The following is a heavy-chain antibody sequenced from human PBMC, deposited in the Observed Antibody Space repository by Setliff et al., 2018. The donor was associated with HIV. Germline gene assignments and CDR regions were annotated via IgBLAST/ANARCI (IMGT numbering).Heavy chain of an antibody. CDR1: GFSLSKSGMC. J-gene: IGHJ6*03. Sequence: SGPTLVNPTQTLTLTCTFSGFSLSKSGMCVSWIRQPPGKALEWLARIDWDDDKYYSTSLKTRLTISKDTSKNQVVLKMTNVDPVDTATYYCAHSPRRGYSYGSYYYYYYYVDVWGKGTTVTVSS. D-gene: IGHD5-18*01. CDR3: AHSPRRGYSYGSYYYYYYYVDV. V-gene: IGHV2-70*12. CDR2: IDWDDDK.